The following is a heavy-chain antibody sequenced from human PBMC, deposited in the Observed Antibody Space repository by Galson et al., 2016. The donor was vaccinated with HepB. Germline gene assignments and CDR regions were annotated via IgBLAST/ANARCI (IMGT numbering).Heavy chain of an antibody. V-gene: IGHV3-11*01. CDR3: ATTRLLDN. CDR1: GSTFSANY. Sequence: SLRLSGAASGSTFSANYMSWVRQPLGKGLESIAYIDSSRTITYYADSVKGRFTISRDNAKSSLYLQMSGLRPNYTAFYYCATTRLLDNWGQGILVTVSS. J-gene: IGHJ4*02. CDR2: IDSSRTIT.